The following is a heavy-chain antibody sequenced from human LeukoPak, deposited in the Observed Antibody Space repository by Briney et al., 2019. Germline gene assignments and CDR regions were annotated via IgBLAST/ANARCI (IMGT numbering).Heavy chain of an antibody. J-gene: IGHJ4*01. Sequence: PGRSLGLSCAASGFTFSAYVMHWVRQAPGKGLECVAVISNDGNEKYYADSVKGRFSISRDNSKNTLYLQMNSLRTEDTAVYYCVRDGGYTGGWTYGAGDYWGQGNLVTVSS. CDR3: VRDGGYTGGWTYGAGDY. CDR1: GFTFSAYV. V-gene: IGHV3-30*04. CDR2: ISNDGNEK. D-gene: IGHD2-8*02.